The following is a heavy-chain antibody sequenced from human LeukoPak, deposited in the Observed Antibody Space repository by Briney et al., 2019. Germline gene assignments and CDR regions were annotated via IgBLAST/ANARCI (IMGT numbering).Heavy chain of an antibody. D-gene: IGHD7-27*01. CDR3: ARVPIWGSDFDY. V-gene: IGHV3-48*03. CDR2: ISSSGRTI. J-gene: IGHJ4*02. Sequence: GGSLRLSCAASGFTFSTYAMSWVRQAPGKGLEWVSYISSSGRTIFYADSVMGRFTVSRDNAENSLYLQMNSLTADDTAVYYCARVPIWGSDFDYWGQGILVTVSS. CDR1: GFTFSTYA.